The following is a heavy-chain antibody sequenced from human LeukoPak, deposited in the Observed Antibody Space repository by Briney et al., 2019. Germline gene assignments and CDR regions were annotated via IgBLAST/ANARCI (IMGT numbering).Heavy chain of an antibody. CDR2: INGDGGGR. V-gene: IGHV3-7*01. CDR3: AKVRIQLWLRWFDP. CDR1: GFTFSTYW. J-gene: IGHJ5*02. Sequence: PGGSLRLSCAASGFTFSTYWMTWVRQAPRKGLEWVANINGDGGGRYYVDSVEGRFTISRDNAKNSVHLQMNSLRAEDTAVYYCAKVRIQLWLRWFDPWGQGTLVTVSS. D-gene: IGHD5-18*01.